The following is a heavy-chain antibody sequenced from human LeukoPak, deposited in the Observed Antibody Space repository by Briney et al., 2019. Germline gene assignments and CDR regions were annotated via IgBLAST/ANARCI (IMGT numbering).Heavy chain of an antibody. D-gene: IGHD1/OR15-1a*01. Sequence: GGSLRLSCAASGFTFSSYSMNWVRQAPGQGPEWVSSISSSGSYIYYGDSMKGRFTISRDNAKNSLYLQMNSLRAEDTAVYYCARESTKGPYLYWYFDLWGRGTLVTVSS. CDR1: GFTFSSYS. CDR2: ISSSGSYI. J-gene: IGHJ2*01. CDR3: ARESTKGPYLYWYFDL. V-gene: IGHV3-21*06.